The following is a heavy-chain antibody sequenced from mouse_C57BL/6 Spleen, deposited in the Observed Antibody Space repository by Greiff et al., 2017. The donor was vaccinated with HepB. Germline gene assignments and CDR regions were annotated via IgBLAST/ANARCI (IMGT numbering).Heavy chain of an antibody. D-gene: IGHD2-1*01. CDR1: GFTFSDYG. CDR2: ISSGSSTI. Sequence: VKLMESGGGLVKPGGSLKLSCAASGFTFSDYGMHWVRQAPEKGLEWVAYISSGSSTIYYADTVKGRFTISRDNAKNTLFLQMTSLRSEDTAMYYCAKDGNLYFDYWGQGTTLTVSS. CDR3: AKDGNLYFDY. J-gene: IGHJ2*01. V-gene: IGHV5-17*01.